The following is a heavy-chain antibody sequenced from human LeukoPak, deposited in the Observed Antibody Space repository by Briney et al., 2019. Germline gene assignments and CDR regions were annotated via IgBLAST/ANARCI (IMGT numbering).Heavy chain of an antibody. Sequence: PSETLSLTCTVSGASINNYYWSWIRQPPGKGLEWIGYVYYSGNTNYNPSLKSRVTMSVDTSKNQFSLELNSVTAADTAVYYCAREAAANSAGYDWFDPWGQGTLVTVSS. CDR1: GASINNYY. J-gene: IGHJ5*02. D-gene: IGHD6-13*01. V-gene: IGHV4-59*01. CDR2: VYYSGNT. CDR3: AREAAANSAGYDWFDP.